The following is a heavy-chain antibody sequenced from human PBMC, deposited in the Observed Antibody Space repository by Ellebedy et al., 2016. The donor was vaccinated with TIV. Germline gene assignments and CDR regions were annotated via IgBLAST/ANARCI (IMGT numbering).Heavy chain of an antibody. CDR2: ISSSSSYI. Sequence: GESLKISCAASGFTFSSYSMNWVRQAPGKGLEWVSSISSSSSYIYYADSVKGRFTISRDNAKNSLYLQMNSLRAEDTAVYYCARERGQSAGFDYWGQGTLVTVSS. CDR1: GFTFSSYS. CDR3: ARERGQSAGFDY. V-gene: IGHV3-21*01. D-gene: IGHD3-16*01. J-gene: IGHJ4*02.